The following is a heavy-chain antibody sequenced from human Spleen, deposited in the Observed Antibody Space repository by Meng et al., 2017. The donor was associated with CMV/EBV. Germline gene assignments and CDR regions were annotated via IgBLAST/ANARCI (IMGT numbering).Heavy chain of an antibody. CDR3: ARGNSGSGSDNWFDP. D-gene: IGHD3-10*01. Sequence: ASGVTFSSFWMSWVRQAPGKGLEWVSVIYSGGRTYYENSVKGRFTISRDNSKNTLYLQMNSLRADDTALYYCARGNSGSGSDNWFDPWGQGTLVTVSS. V-gene: IGHV3-53*01. J-gene: IGHJ5*02. CDR2: IYSGGRT. CDR1: GVTFSSFW.